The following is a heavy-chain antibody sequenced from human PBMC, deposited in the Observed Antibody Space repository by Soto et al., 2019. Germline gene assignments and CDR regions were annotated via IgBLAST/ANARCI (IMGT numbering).Heavy chain of an antibody. V-gene: IGHV4-39*01. CDR2: IYYSGST. J-gene: IGHJ4*02. D-gene: IGHD2-21*02. Sequence: SETLSLTCTVSGGSISSSSYYWAWIRQPPGKGLEWIGSIYYSGSTYYNPSLKSRVTISEDTSKNQFSLKLSSVTAADTAVYYCARRPAYCGGDCYSYYFDDSGQGTLVTVSS. CDR1: GGSISSSSYY. CDR3: ARRPAYCGGDCYSYYFDD.